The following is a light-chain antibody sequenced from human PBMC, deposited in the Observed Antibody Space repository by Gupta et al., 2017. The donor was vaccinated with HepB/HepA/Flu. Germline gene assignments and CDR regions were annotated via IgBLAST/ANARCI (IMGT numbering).Light chain of an antibody. V-gene: IGLV6-57*02. CDR1: GGSIASNY. J-gene: IGLJ3*02. CDR2: ENK. Sequence: FLLTQPHSVPESPGTTVTISCTGSGGSIASNYVQWYQQRPGSVPTTVIYENKHRPSGVPDRFSGSIDSSSNSASLTISGRKTEDEDDYYCQAEDTTTVVFGGGTKLTVL. CDR3: QAEDTTTVV.